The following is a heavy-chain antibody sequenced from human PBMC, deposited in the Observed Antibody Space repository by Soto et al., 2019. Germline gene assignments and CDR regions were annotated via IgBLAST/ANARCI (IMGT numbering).Heavy chain of an antibody. J-gene: IGHJ5*02. CDR1: GYTFTSYD. CDR2: MNPNSGNT. Sequence: QVQLVQSGAEVKKPGAAVKVSCKASGYTFTSYDINWVRQATGQGLEWMGWMNPNSGNTGYAQKFQGRVTMTRNTAISTAYMELRSLRSEDTAVYYCARDYYYYDSSGLNWFDPWGQGTLVTVSS. V-gene: IGHV1-8*01. CDR3: ARDYYYYDSSGLNWFDP. D-gene: IGHD3-22*01.